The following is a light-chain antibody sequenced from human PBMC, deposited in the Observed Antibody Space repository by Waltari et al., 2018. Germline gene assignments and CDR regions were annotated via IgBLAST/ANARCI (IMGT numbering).Light chain of an antibody. CDR3: QVWLSNSDHPV. CDR1: NIGSQR. Sequence: LSQPPSVSVAPGQAAKITCERDNIGSQRVHWYQQKSGQAPILISYFENDRPPGAPERFAGSTSGNTATLTISRVEAEDEGDYYCQVWLSNSDHPVFGSGTRVSVL. J-gene: IGLJ1*01. CDR2: FEN. V-gene: IGLV3-21*04.